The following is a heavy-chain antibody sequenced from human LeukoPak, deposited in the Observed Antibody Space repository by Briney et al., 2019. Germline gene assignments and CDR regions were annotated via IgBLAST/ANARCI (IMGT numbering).Heavy chain of an antibody. Sequence: GGSLRLSCAASGFTFSSYAMSWVRQAPGKGLEWVSAISGSGGSTYYADSVKGRFTISRDNSKNTLYLQMNSLRAEDTAVYYCAKDRYCSSTSCFAAFDIWGQGTMVTVSS. V-gene: IGHV3-23*01. CDR2: ISGSGGST. CDR3: AKDRYCSSTSCFAAFDI. CDR1: GFTFSSYA. J-gene: IGHJ3*02. D-gene: IGHD2-2*01.